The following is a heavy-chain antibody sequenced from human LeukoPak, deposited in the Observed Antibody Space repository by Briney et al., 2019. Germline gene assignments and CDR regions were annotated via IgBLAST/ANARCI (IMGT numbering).Heavy chain of an antibody. D-gene: IGHD2-15*01. J-gene: IGHJ6*03. Sequence: GGSLRLSCAASGFTFSSYSMNWVRQAPGKGLEWVSSISRSSSYIYYADSVKGRFTISRDNAKNSLYLQLNSLRAEDTAVYYCATLVAATSAPEAHSYYMDVWGKGTTVTVSS. CDR1: GFTFSSYS. V-gene: IGHV3-21*01. CDR2: ISRSSSYI. CDR3: ATLVAATSAPEAHSYYMDV.